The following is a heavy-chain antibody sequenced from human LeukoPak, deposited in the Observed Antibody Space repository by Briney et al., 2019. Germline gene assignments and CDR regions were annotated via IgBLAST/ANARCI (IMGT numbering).Heavy chain of an antibody. V-gene: IGHV3-21*01. J-gene: IGHJ4*02. CDR3: ARGGRFDYGEDY. CDR2: ISSSSSYI. CDR1: GFTFSSYS. Sequence: GGSLRLSCAASGFTFSSYSMNWVRQAPGKGLEWVSSISSSSSYIYYADSVKGRFTISRDNAKNSLYLQMNSLRAEDTAVYYCARGGRFDYGEDYWGQGTLVTVSS. D-gene: IGHD4-17*01.